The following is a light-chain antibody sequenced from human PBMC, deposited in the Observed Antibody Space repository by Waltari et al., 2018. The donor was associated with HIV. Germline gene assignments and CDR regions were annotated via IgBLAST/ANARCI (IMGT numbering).Light chain of an antibody. Sequence: QSALTQPASVSGSPGQSITISCTGTSSDVGTYNYVSWDQQHPGKVPKLMIYEVNNRPSGVSNRCSGSRSGNTASLTISGLQAEDEAEYYCSSYRSSSTLCVFGTGTKVTVL. CDR3: SSYRSSSTLCV. CDR1: SSDVGTYNY. V-gene: IGLV2-14*01. CDR2: EVN. J-gene: IGLJ1*01.